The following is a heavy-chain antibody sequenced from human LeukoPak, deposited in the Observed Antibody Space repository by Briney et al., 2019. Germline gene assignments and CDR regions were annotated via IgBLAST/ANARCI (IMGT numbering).Heavy chain of an antibody. CDR3: ATLSPSIYYYSYYFDS. D-gene: IGHD3-22*01. Sequence: SVKVSCKASGGTFTSFTISWVRQAPGQGLEWMGGLIPIYGTVNYAQKFQGSVTITTDESTRTAYLELSSLRSEDTAVYYCATLSPSIYYYSYYFDSWGQGTLVTVSS. V-gene: IGHV1-69*05. CDR2: LIPIYGTV. J-gene: IGHJ4*02. CDR1: GGTFTSFT.